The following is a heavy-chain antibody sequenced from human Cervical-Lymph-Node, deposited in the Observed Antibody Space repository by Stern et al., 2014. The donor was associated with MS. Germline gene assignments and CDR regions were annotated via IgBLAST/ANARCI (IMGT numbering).Heavy chain of an antibody. D-gene: IGHD2-15*01. Sequence: EEQLVQSGAEVKKPGESLRISCKGSGYHFPSYWIAWVRQMHGKGLEWMGIIYIGDSDTKYSPSFQGQVTISADKSISTAYLQWNSLKASDTAMYYCARDKVDCSGGSCHPPFFDYWGQGTLVTVSS. CDR3: ARDKVDCSGGSCHPPFFDY. CDR2: IYIGDSDT. J-gene: IGHJ4*02. V-gene: IGHV5-51*01. CDR1: GYHFPSYW.